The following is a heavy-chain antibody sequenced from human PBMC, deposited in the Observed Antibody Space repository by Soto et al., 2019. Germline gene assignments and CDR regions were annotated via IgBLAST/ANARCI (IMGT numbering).Heavy chain of an antibody. J-gene: IGHJ4*02. CDR3: VAAREKAVDY. CDR1: GLTFSSYG. CDR2: ISYDGSNK. V-gene: IGHV3-30*03. D-gene: IGHD6-6*01. Sequence: PGGSLRLSCAASGLTFSSYGMHWVRQAPGKGLEWVAVISYDGSNKYYADSVKGRFTISRDNSKNTLYLQMNSLRAEDTAVYYCVAAREKAVDYGGKGPLATVS.